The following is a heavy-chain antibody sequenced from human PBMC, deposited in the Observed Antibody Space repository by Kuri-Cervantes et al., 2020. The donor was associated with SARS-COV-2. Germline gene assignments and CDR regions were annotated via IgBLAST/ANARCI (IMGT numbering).Heavy chain of an antibody. D-gene: IGHD1-7*01. CDR2: FDPEDGET. V-gene: IGHV1-24*01. J-gene: IGHJ5*02. Sequence: ASVKVSCKVSGYTLTELSMHWVRPAPGKGLEWMGGFDPEDGETIYAQKFQGRVTITEDTSTDTAYMELSSLRSEDTDVYYCARGITGTRFDPWGQGTLVTVSS. CDR1: GYTLTELS. CDR3: ARGITGTRFDP.